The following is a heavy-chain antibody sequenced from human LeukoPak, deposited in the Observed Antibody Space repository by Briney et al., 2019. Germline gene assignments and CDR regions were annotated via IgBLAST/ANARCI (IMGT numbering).Heavy chain of an antibody. CDR2: NHYSGST. D-gene: IGHD2-2*01. CDR3: VREGYCTVTSCHYYFDS. Sequence: PSETLSLTRTVSGVSISDYYWSWIRQPPGKGLEWMGDNHYSGSTNYNPSLKSRVTISLDTYKNQFSLKLSSVTAADTAVYYCVREGYCTVTSCHYYFDSWGRGALVTVSS. V-gene: IGHV4-59*01. CDR1: GVSISDYY. J-gene: IGHJ4*02.